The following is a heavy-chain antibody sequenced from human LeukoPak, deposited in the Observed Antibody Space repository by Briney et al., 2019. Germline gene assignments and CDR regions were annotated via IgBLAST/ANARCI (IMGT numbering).Heavy chain of an antibody. V-gene: IGHV1-18*01. CDR2: INAGNGNT. Sequence: ASVKVSCKASGYTFTSYGISWVRQAPGQGLEWMGWINAGNGNTKYSQKFQGRVTITRDTSASTAYMELSSLRSEDTAVYYCARDLGYCSGGSCTEFIYWGQGTLVTVSS. D-gene: IGHD2-15*01. CDR1: GYTFTSYG. J-gene: IGHJ4*02. CDR3: ARDLGYCSGGSCTEFIY.